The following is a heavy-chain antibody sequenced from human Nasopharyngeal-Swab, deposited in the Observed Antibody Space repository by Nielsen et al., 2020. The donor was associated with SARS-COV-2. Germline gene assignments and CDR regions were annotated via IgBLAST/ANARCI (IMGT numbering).Heavy chain of an antibody. D-gene: IGHD5-12*01. CDR2: ISGSGGST. CDR1: GFTFSSYA. CDR3: AKDRGSGDDSGEYYHYYGMDV. V-gene: IGHV3-23*01. J-gene: IGHJ6*02. Sequence: GGSLRLSCAASGFTFSSYAMSWVRQAPGKGLEWVSAISGSGGSTYYADSVKGRFTISRDNSKNTLDLQMNSLRAEDTAMYYCAKDRGSGDDSGEYYHYYGMDVWGQGTSVTVS.